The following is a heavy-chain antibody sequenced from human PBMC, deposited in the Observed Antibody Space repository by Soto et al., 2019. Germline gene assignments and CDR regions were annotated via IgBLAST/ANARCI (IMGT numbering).Heavy chain of an antibody. Sequence: SETLSLTCTVSGGSISSYYWSWIRQPPGKGLEWIGYIYYSGSTNYNPSLKSRVTISVDTSKNQFSLKLSSVTAADTAVYYCARHQLDYDILTGHRLYYYYGMDVWGQGTAVTVSS. J-gene: IGHJ6*02. D-gene: IGHD3-9*01. V-gene: IGHV4-59*08. CDR3: ARHQLDYDILTGHRLYYYYGMDV. CDR2: IYYSGST. CDR1: GGSISSYY.